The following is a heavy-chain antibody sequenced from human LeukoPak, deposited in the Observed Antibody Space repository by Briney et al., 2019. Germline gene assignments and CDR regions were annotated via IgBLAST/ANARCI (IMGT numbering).Heavy chain of an antibody. CDR1: GFPFKSYA. CDR3: ARFNLGWLDP. V-gene: IGHV3-48*01. D-gene: IGHD1-20*01. Sequence: TGGSLRLSCAASGFPFKSYAMSWVRPAPRKGLECISYISSGVTTEYYADSVKGRFTISRDDAKHSLYLQMDSLRAEDTAVYYCARFNLGWLDPWGQGALVTVSS. J-gene: IGHJ5*02. CDR2: ISSGVTTE.